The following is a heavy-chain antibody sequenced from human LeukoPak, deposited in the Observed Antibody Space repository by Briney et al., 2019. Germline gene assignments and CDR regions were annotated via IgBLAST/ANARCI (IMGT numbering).Heavy chain of an antibody. CDR3: ARDPAWGAFDI. CDR1: GFTFSNSW. V-gene: IGHV3-7*01. Sequence: GGSLRLSCAASGFTFSNSWMTWVRQAPEKGLESVASIKPDGIEKYYVDSVKGRFTISRDNAKNSLYLQMNSLRAEDTALYYCARDPAWGAFDIWGQGTMATVSS. J-gene: IGHJ3*02. D-gene: IGHD7-27*01. CDR2: IKPDGIEK.